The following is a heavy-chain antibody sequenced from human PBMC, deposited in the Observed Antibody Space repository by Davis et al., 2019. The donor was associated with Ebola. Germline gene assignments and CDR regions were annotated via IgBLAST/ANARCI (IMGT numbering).Heavy chain of an antibody. CDR1: GFTFSSYV. J-gene: IGHJ4*02. V-gene: IGHV3-23*01. CDR3: VKQGSGYYLDC. Sequence: GGSLRLSCAASGFTFSSYVMGWVRQAPGKGLEWVSTISGSGVSTYYADSVKGRFTLSRDNSNNTRSLQMNSLRAEDTALYYCVKQGSGYYLDCWGQGTLVTVSS. D-gene: IGHD3-3*01. CDR2: ISGSGVST.